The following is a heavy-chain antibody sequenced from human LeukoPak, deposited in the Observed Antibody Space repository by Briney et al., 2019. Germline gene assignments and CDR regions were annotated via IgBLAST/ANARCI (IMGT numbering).Heavy chain of an antibody. CDR3: ARERTLDYYDSSGYYYRWFDP. CDR1: GGSISSSNW. D-gene: IGHD3-22*01. Sequence: PSGTLSLTCAVSGGSISSSNWWSWVRQPPGKGLEWIGEIYHSGSTNYNPSLKSRVTISVDKSKNQFSLKLSSVTAADTAVYYCARERTLDYYDSSGYYYRWFDPWGQGTLVTVSS. J-gene: IGHJ5*02. V-gene: IGHV4-4*02. CDR2: IYHSGST.